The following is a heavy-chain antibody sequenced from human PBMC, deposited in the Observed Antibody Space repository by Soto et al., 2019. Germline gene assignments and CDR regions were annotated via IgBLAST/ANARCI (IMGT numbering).Heavy chain of an antibody. V-gene: IGHV3-9*01. CDR3: AKGESSSGYYSLFDY. CDR2: ISWNSGSI. J-gene: IGHJ4*02. D-gene: IGHD3-22*01. Sequence: EVQLVESGGGLVQPGRSLRLSCAASGFTFDDYAMHWVRQAPGKGLEWVSGISWNSGSIGYADSVKGRFTISRDNAKNSLYLQMNSLRAEDTALYYCAKGESSSGYYSLFDYWGQGTLVTGSS. CDR1: GFTFDDYA.